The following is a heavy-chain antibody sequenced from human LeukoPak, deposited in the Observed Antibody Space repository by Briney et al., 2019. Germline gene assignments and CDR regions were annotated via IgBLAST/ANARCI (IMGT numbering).Heavy chain of an antibody. D-gene: IGHD4-23*01. CDR1: GFTFDDYA. J-gene: IGHJ4*02. V-gene: IGHV3-9*01. CDR2: ISWNSGSI. CDR3: AKRRGSGGNSPKDYYFDH. Sequence: GGFLRLSCAASGFTFDDYAMHWVRQAPGKGLEWVSGISWNSGSIGYADSVKGRFTISRDNAKNSLYLQMSSLRTEDTALYYCAKRRGSGGNSPKDYYFDHWGQGTLVTVSS.